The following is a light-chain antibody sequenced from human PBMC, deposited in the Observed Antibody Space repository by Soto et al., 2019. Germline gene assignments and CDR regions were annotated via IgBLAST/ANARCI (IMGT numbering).Light chain of an antibody. CDR3: SSYTSSSTLE. V-gene: IGLV2-14*01. CDR2: DVS. Sequence: QSVLTQPASVSGSPGQSITISCTGTSSDVGGYNYVSWYQQHPGKASKLMIYDVSNRPSGVSNRFSGSKSGNTASLTISGLQAEDEADYYCSSYTSSSTLEFGGGTKVTVL. J-gene: IGLJ2*01. CDR1: SSDVGGYNY.